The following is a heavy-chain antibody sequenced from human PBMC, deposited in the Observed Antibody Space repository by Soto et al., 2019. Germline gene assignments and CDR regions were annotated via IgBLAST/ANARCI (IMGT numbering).Heavy chain of an antibody. CDR1: GGSISSYY. CDR3: ARVGDFWSGYNAFDI. J-gene: IGHJ3*02. CDR2: IYYSGST. Sequence: SETLSLTCTVSGGSISSYYWSWIRQPPGKGLEWIGYIYYSGSTNYNPSLKSRVTISVDTSKNQFSLKLSSVTAADTAVYYCARVGDFWSGYNAFDIWGQGTMVTVSS. D-gene: IGHD3-3*01. V-gene: IGHV4-59*01.